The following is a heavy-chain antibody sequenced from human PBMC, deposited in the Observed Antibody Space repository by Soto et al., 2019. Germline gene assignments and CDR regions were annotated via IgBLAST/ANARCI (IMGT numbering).Heavy chain of an antibody. D-gene: IGHD4-17*01. CDR3: AVGTTGGDYVRAWFDP. J-gene: IGHJ5*02. Sequence: QVQLQQWGAGLLKPSETLSLTCAVYGGSFSGYYWSWIRQPPGKGLGWIGEINHSGSTNYNPSLKSRVTISVDTSKNQFSLKLSSVTAADTAVYYCAVGTTGGDYVRAWFDPWGQGTLVTVSS. CDR1: GGSFSGYY. CDR2: INHSGST. V-gene: IGHV4-34*01.